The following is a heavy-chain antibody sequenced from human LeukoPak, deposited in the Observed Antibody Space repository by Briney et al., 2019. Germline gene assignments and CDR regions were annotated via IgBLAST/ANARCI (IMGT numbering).Heavy chain of an antibody. CDR1: GGSVSSGSYY. V-gene: IGHV4-61*01. Sequence: SETLSLTCTVSGGSVSSGSYYWSWIRQPPGKGLEWIGYIYYSGSTNYNPSLKSRVTISVDTSKNQFSLKLSSVTAADTAVYYCARVFRGLFDFWSGYSYNWFDPWGQGTLVTVSS. CDR2: IYYSGST. J-gene: IGHJ5*02. D-gene: IGHD3-3*01. CDR3: ARVFRGLFDFWSGYSYNWFDP.